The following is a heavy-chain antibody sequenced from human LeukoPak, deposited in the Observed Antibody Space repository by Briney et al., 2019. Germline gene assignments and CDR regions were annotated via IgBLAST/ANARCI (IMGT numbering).Heavy chain of an antibody. CDR1: GYTFTGYY. D-gene: IGHD2-2*01. CDR2: INPNSGGT. CDR3: ARTGAAAIGRNWFDP. V-gene: IGHV1-2*02. Sequence: GSVKVSCKASGYTFTGYYMHWVRQAPGQGLEWMGWINPNSGGTNYAQKFQGRVTMTRDTSISTAYMELSRLRSDDTAVYYCARTGAAAIGRNWFDPWGQGTLVTVSS. J-gene: IGHJ5*02.